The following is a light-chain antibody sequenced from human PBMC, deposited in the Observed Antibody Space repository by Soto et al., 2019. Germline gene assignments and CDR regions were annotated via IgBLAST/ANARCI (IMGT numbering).Light chain of an antibody. J-gene: IGLJ1*01. CDR3: SSYAGSSKV. Sequence: QSALTQHPSASGSPGQSVAISCTGTSSDVGGYNYVSWYQQHPGKAPKLMIYEVNKRPSGVPDRFSGSKSGNTASLTVSGRQAEDEADYYFSSYAGSSKVFGTGTKLTVL. V-gene: IGLV2-8*01. CDR2: EVN. CDR1: SSDVGGYNY.